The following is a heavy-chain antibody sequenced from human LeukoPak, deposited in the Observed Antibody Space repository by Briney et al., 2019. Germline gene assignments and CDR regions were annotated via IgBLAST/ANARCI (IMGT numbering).Heavy chain of an antibody. CDR1: GYTLTELS. J-gene: IGHJ1*01. V-gene: IGHV1-24*01. CDR2: FDPEDGET. Sequence: ASVKVSCKVSGYTLTELSMHWVRQAPGKGLEWMGGFDPEDGETIYAQKFQGRVTMTEDTPTDTAYMELSSLRSEDTAVYYCATDPNYYDSSGYRHWGQGTLVTVSS. CDR3: ATDPNYYDSSGYRH. D-gene: IGHD3-22*01.